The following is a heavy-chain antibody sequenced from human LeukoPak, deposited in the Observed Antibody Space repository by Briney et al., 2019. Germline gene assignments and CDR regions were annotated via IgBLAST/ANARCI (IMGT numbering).Heavy chain of an antibody. J-gene: IGHJ5*02. V-gene: IGHV1-18*01. CDR2: IGAYNGNT. D-gene: IGHD3-10*01. CDR1: GYTFTSYG. Sequence: ASVKVSCKASGYTFTSYGISWVRQAPGQGLDGMGWIGAYNGNTNYAQKLQGRVTMTTDTSTSTAYMELRSLRSDDTAVYYCARATSELGDYWFDPWGQGTLVTVSS. CDR3: ARATSELGDYWFDP.